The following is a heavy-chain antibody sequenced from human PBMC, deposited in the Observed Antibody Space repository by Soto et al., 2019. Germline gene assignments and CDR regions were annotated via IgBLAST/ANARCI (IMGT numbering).Heavy chain of an antibody. Sequence: EVQLLESGGGLVQPGGSLRLSCAASGFTFSSYAMSWVRQAPGKGLEWVSAISGSGGSTYYADSVKGRFTISRDNSKNTLYLQMNSLRAEDKAVYYCAKDQNIVLMVPWSYYYYYGMDVWGQGTTVTVSS. CDR2: ISGSGGST. J-gene: IGHJ6*02. D-gene: IGHD2-8*01. CDR1: GFTFSSYA. CDR3: AKDQNIVLMVPWSYYYYYGMDV. V-gene: IGHV3-23*01.